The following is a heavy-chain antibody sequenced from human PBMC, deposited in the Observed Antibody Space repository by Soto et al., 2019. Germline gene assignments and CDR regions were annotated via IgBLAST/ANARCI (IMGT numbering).Heavy chain of an antibody. V-gene: IGHV1-8*02. Sequence: ASVKVSCKASGGTFSSYAISWVRQAPGQGLEWMGWMNPNSGNTDYAQKFQGRVTMTRNTSISTAYMELSSLRSEDTAVYYCARAGSYPVPSYYYYYGMDVWGQGTTVTVSS. CDR2: MNPNSGNT. D-gene: IGHD3-10*01. CDR3: ARAGSYPVPSYYYYYGMDV. CDR1: GGTFSSYA. J-gene: IGHJ6*02.